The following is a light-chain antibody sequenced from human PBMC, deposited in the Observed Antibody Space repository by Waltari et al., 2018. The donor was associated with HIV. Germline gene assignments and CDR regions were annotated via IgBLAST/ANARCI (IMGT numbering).Light chain of an antibody. Sequence: EAVMTQSPATLSVSPGATATLSCRASHGINNNLAWYQQKPVQAPRLLIFDTSARATGIPDRFSGSGSGTECTLTISSLQSEDFAVYYCQQYDDWTVFGGGTKVDIK. J-gene: IGKJ4*01. CDR1: HGINNN. V-gene: IGKV3-15*01. CDR3: QQYDDWTV. CDR2: DTS.